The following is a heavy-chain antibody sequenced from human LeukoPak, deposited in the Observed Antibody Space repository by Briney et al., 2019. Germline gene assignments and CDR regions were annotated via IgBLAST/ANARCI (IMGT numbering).Heavy chain of an antibody. V-gene: IGHV4-61*02. Sequence: SETLSLTCTVSGGSISSGSYYWSWIRQPAGKGLEWIGRIYTSGSTYYNPSLKSRVTISVDTSKNQFSLKLSSVTAADTAVYYCARGDVLRYFDWLLNPTDAFDIWGQGTMVTVSS. CDR1: GGSISSGSYY. J-gene: IGHJ3*02. D-gene: IGHD3-9*01. CDR2: IYTSGST. CDR3: ARGDVLRYFDWLLNPTDAFDI.